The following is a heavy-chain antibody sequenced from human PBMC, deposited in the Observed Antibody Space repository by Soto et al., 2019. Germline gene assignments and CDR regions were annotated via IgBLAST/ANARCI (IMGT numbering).Heavy chain of an antibody. D-gene: IGHD3-3*01. V-gene: IGHV4-34*01. CDR3: ARRGLGHDFWSGYSYYYYYMDV. Sequence: SETLSLTCAVYGGSFSGYYWSWIRQPPGKGLEWIGEINHSGSTNYNPSLKSRVTISVDTSKNQFSLKLSSVTAADTAVYYCARRGLGHDFWSGYSYYYYYMDVWSKGTTVTVSS. CDR2: INHSGST. J-gene: IGHJ6*03. CDR1: GGSFSGYY.